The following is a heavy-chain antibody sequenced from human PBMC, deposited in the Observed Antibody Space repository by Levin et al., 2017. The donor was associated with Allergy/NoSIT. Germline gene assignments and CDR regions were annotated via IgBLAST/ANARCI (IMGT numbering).Heavy chain of an antibody. Sequence: PGESLKISCGASGFNFDTYGMHWVRQAPGKGLEWVAVIWYDGSNKYYADSVKGRFTISRDNSKNTLYLQMNSLRAEDTAVYYCARDGNYNNYWYYFDYWGQGTLVTVFS. D-gene: IGHD4-11*01. CDR1: GFNFDTYG. V-gene: IGHV3-33*01. CDR3: ARDGNYNNYWYYFDY. CDR2: IWYDGSNK. J-gene: IGHJ4*02.